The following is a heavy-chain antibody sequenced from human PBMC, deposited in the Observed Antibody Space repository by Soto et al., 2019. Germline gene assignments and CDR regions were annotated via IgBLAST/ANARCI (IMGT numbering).Heavy chain of an antibody. CDR1: GFTFSNYA. D-gene: IGHD7-27*01. CDR2: ISGSGAST. V-gene: IGHV3-23*01. CDR3: AKGDLLTGVAHFDY. Sequence: GGSLRLSCAASGFTFSNYAMSWARQAPGKGLQWVSTISGSGASTYYGDSVKGRFTLSRDNSENTLFLQMDSLRAEDTAVYYCAKGDLLTGVAHFDYWGQGTLVTVS. J-gene: IGHJ4*02.